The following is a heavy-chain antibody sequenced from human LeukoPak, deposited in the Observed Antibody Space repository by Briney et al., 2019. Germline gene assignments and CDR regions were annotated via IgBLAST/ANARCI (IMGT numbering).Heavy chain of an antibody. V-gene: IGHV3-49*04. J-gene: IGHJ4*02. CDR1: GFSLGDYA. Sequence: GRSLRLSCTASGFSLGDYAMTWVRQAPGKGREWVGFIRGKVYGGPTEYAASVKGRFTISRDDSKSIAYLQMNSLKTEDTGVYYRCRDSPHYDFWSRYYDDYWGQRTLVTVSS. D-gene: IGHD3-3*01. CDR2: IRGKVYGGPT. CDR3: CRDSPHYDFWSRYYDDY.